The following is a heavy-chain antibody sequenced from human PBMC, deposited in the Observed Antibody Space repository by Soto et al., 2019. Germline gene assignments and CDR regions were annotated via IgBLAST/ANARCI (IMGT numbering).Heavy chain of an antibody. V-gene: IGHV4-39*01. CDR2: IYYSGST. D-gene: IGHD3-16*01. J-gene: IGHJ5*02. Sequence: SETLSLTCTVSGGSISSSSYYWGWIRQPPGKGLEWIGSIYYSGSTYYNPSLKSRVTISVDTSKNQFSLKLSSVTAADTAVYYCARRPPYYDYIWGSYGGWFDPWGQGTLVTVSS. CDR3: ARRPPYYDYIWGSYGGWFDP. CDR1: GGSISSSSYY.